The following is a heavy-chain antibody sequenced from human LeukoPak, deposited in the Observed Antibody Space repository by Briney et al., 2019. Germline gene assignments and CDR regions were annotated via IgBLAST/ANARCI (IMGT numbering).Heavy chain of an antibody. Sequence: GGSLRLSCAASGFTFSSYSMYWVRQAPGKGLEWVSSISSSSSYIYYADSVKGRFTISRDNAKNSLYLQMNSLRAEDTAVYYCARDVGTSGWHTFDYWGQGTLVTVSS. CDR2: ISSSSSYI. CDR3: ARDVGTSGWHTFDY. CDR1: GFTFSSYS. J-gene: IGHJ4*02. V-gene: IGHV3-21*01. D-gene: IGHD6-19*01.